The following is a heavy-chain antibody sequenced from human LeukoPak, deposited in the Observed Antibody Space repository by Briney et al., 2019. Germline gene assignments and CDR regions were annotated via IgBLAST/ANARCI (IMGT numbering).Heavy chain of an antibody. CDR2: IKSKADGGTT. Sequence: GGSLRLSCVASGFTFTNAWMTWVRQAPGKGLEWVGRIKSKADGGTTDYVASVKGRFIISRNDSKDTMYLQMNSLKIEDTGVYYCAKKGDSAYCGGDCYYFDYWGQGTLVTVSS. J-gene: IGHJ4*02. D-gene: IGHD2-21*01. CDR3: AKKGDSAYCGGDCYYFDY. V-gene: IGHV3-15*01. CDR1: GFTFTNAW.